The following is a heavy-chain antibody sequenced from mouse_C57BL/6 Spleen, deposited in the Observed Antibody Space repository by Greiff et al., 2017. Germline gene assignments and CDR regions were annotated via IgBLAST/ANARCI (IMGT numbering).Heavy chain of an antibody. V-gene: IGHV1-82*01. J-gene: IGHJ3*01. CDR3: ARGDGTGTSWFAY. D-gene: IGHD4-1*01. Sequence: QVQLQQSGPELVKPGASVKISCKASGYAFSSSWMNWVKQRPGKGLEWIGRIYPGDGDTNYNGKFKGKATLTADKSSSTAYMQLSSLTSEDSAVYFCARGDGTGTSWFAYWGQGTLVTVSA. CDR2: IYPGDGDT. CDR1: GYAFSSSW.